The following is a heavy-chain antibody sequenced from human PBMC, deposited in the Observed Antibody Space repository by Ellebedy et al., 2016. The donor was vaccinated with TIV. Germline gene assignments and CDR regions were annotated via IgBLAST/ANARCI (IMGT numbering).Heavy chain of an antibody. Sequence: SETLSLTXAAYGASFSHYYWTWIRQSPGKGLEWIGEINHSGSSNHNPSLKSRVTLSVDRSKNHFSLKLNSVTAADTAVYYCARGRGGAYSIPFDYWGQGTLVTVSS. CDR2: INHSGSS. CDR3: ARGRGGAYSIPFDY. CDR1: GASFSHYY. V-gene: IGHV4-34*01. J-gene: IGHJ4*02. D-gene: IGHD2-21*01.